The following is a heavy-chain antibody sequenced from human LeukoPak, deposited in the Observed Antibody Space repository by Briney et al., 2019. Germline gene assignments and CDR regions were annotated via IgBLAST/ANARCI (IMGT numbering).Heavy chain of an antibody. CDR2: INPNSGGT. D-gene: IGHD3-10*01. Sequence: ASVKVSCKASGYTFTGYYMHWVRQAPGQGLEWMGWINPNSGGTNYAQKFQGRVTMTRDTSISTAYMELSRLRSDDTAVYYCARDLWDHAGTYDYWGQGTLVTVSS. CDR3: ARDLWDHAGTYDY. J-gene: IGHJ4*02. CDR1: GYTFTGYY. V-gene: IGHV1-2*02.